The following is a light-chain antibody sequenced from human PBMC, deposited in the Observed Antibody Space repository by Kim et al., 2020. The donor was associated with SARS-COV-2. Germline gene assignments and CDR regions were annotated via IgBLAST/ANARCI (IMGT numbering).Light chain of an antibody. Sequence: DIQMTQSPSSLSASIGDRVTITCRASQGISSWLAWYQQKPEKAPKCLIYAASSLKSGVPSRFSGSGSGTDFTLTISSLQPEDFATYYSQQYDSYPRTFGQGTRVDIK. CDR1: QGISSW. CDR2: AAS. V-gene: IGKV1D-16*01. CDR3: QQYDSYPRT. J-gene: IGKJ1*01.